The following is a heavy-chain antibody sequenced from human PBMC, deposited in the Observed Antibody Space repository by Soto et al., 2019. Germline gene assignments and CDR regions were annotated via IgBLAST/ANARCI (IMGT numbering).Heavy chain of an antibody. CDR1: GGSISSYY. Sequence: QVQLQESGPGLVKPSETLSLTCTVSGGSISSYYWSWIRQPPGKGLEWIGYIYYSGSTNYNPSLKCRVTISVDTSKNQFSLMLSSVTAADTAVYYCARRWGRTFDYWGQGTLVTVSS. CDR2: IYYSGST. V-gene: IGHV4-59*08. D-gene: IGHD7-27*01. J-gene: IGHJ4*02. CDR3: ARRWGRTFDY.